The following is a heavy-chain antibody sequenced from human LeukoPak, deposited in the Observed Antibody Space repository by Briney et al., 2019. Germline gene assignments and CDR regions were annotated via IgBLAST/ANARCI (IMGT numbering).Heavy chain of an antibody. V-gene: IGHV1-46*02. J-gene: IGHJ4*02. D-gene: IGHD4-11*01. CDR1: GYNFNDYY. Sequence: ASVKVSCKASGYNFNDYYIYWVRQAPGHGLESMGYIHPDGGSTNYAQKFQGRVTMTSDMSTNTVYMELRSLRSEDTAMYYCARAFNSIQPLDYWGQGTLVTVTS. CDR3: ARAFNSIQPLDY. CDR2: IHPDGGST.